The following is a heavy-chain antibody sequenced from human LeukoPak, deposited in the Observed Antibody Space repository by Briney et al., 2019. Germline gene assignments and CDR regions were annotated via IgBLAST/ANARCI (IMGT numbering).Heavy chain of an antibody. CDR3: ARGLPPAVADPPLDY. J-gene: IGHJ4*02. CDR1: GFTVSSSY. CDR2: IYSGGST. V-gene: IGHV3-53*01. D-gene: IGHD6-19*01. Sequence: GGSLRLSCAASGFTVSSSYMSWVRQAPGKGLEWVSVIYSGGSTNYADSVKGRFTISRDNSKNTLYLQMNSLRAEDTAVYYCARGLPPAVADPPLDYWGQGTLVTVSS.